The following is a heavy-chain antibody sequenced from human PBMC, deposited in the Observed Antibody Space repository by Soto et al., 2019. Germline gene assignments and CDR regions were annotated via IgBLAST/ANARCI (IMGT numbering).Heavy chain of an antibody. J-gene: IGHJ5*02. Sequence: SETLSLTCAVSGSSVSGDFYWAWIRQPPGKGLEWIGSVYPSGNTYYLPSLRGRIPLSIDTSKNQISLTLTSVTAADTALFYCVPYSASHNWFGRWGQGTLVTVSS. D-gene: IGHD6-13*01. CDR3: VPYSASHNWFGR. CDR2: VYPSGNT. CDR1: GSSVSGDFY. V-gene: IGHV4-38-2*01.